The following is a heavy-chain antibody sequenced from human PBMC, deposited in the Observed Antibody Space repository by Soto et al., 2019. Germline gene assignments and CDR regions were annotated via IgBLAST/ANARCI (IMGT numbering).Heavy chain of an antibody. CDR1: GLTFSSYW. D-gene: IGHD6-6*01. CDR3: ARDARYYYMDV. V-gene: IGHV3-74*01. CDR2: INNDGSST. Sequence: QPGGSLRLSCSASGLTFSSYWMHWVRQAPGKGLVWVSHINNDGSSTIYADSVRGRFTISRDNAKNTLYLEVNGLRAEDAAVYFCARDARYYYMDVWGKGTTVTVS. J-gene: IGHJ6*03.